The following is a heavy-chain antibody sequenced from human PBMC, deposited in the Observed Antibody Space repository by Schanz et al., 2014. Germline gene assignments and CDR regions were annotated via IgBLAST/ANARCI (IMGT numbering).Heavy chain of an antibody. V-gene: IGHV4-59*01. CDR2: TYYSGGT. Sequence: QVQLQESGPGLVKPSETLSLTCTVSGDSISGSYWSWIRQPPGKGLEWIGYTYYSGGTDYNPSPKSRVTMSVDTSKNQFTLKLSALTAADTAVYYCARARFTGYYMDVWGQGTAVTVS. J-gene: IGHJ6*02. CDR3: ARARFTGYYMDV. CDR1: GDSISGSY. D-gene: IGHD3-9*01.